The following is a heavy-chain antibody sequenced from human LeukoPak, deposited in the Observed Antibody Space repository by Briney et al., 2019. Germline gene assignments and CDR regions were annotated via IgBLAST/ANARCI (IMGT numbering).Heavy chain of an antibody. Sequence: PSETLSLTCTVSGGSISSYYWSWIRQPPGKGLEWIGYIYYSGSTNYNPSLKSRVTISVDTSKNQFSLKLSSVTAADTAVYYCARVRCDDSSSYYYYYMDVWGKGTTVTVSS. CDR1: GGSISSYY. V-gene: IGHV4-59*01. J-gene: IGHJ6*03. CDR2: IYYSGST. D-gene: IGHD3-22*01. CDR3: ARVRCDDSSSYYYYYMDV.